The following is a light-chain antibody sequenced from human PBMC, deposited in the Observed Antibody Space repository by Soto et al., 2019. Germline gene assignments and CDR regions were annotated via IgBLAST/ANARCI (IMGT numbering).Light chain of an antibody. CDR3: QQYYTTPPT. CDR1: QSVLYSSDNRNH. J-gene: IGKJ4*01. Sequence: DIVMTQSPDSLAVSLGERATINCKSSQSVLYSSDNRNHLAWYQQKPGQPPQLLIYWASTRESGVPDRFSGSGSGTDFTLTISSLQAEDVAVFYCQQYYTTPPTVSGGTKLELK. CDR2: WAS. V-gene: IGKV4-1*01.